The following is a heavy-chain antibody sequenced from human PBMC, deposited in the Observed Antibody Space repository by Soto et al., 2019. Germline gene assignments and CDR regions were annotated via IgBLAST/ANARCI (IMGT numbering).Heavy chain of an antibody. CDR2: ISAYNGNT. J-gene: IGHJ4*02. CDR1: GYTFTSYG. D-gene: IGHD3-22*01. Sequence: GASVKVSCKASGYTFTSYGLSWVRQAPGQGLEWMGWISAYNGNTNYAQKLQGRVTMTTDTSTSTAYVELRSLRSDDTAVYYCASTTYYYDSSGYYYVDYFDYWGQGTLVTVSS. CDR3: ASTTYYYDSSGYYYVDYFDY. V-gene: IGHV1-18*01.